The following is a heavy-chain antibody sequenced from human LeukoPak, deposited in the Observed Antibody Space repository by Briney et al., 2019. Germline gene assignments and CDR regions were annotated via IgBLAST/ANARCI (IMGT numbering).Heavy chain of an antibody. CDR1: GYTFTSYD. V-gene: IGHV1-8*02. J-gene: IGHJ4*02. CDR3: ARGVSTFEYFDY. CDR2: MNPNSGNT. D-gene: IGHD1-14*01. Sequence: ASVKVSCKASGYTFTSYDINWVRQATGQGLEWMGWMNPNSGNTGYAQKFQGRVTMTRDMSTSTVYMELSSLRSEDTAVYYCARGVSTFEYFDYWGQGTLVTVSS.